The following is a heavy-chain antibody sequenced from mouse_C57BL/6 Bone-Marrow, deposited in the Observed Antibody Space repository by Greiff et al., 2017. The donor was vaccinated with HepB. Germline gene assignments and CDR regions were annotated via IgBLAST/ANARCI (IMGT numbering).Heavy chain of an antibody. D-gene: IGHD2-3*01. CDR3: ARQDGYWFAY. V-gene: IGHV5-12*01. Sequence: EVKLVESGGGLVQPGGSLKLSCAASGFTFSDYYMYWVRQTPEKRLEWVAYISNGGGSTYYPDTVKGRFTISRDNAKNTLYLQMSRLKSEDTAMYYCARQDGYWFAYWVQGTLVTVSA. J-gene: IGHJ3*01. CDR1: GFTFSDYY. CDR2: ISNGGGST.